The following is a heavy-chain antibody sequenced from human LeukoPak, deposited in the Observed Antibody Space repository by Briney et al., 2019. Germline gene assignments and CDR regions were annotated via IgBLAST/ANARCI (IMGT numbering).Heavy chain of an antibody. V-gene: IGHV4-61*01. D-gene: IGHD3-10*01. CDR2: IYYSGST. CDR3: ARRPLWFGELLDC. CDR1: GGSVSSASYY. Sequence: SETLSLTCTVSGGSVSSASYYWSWIRQPPGKGLEWIGYIYYSGSTNYNPSLKSRVTISVDTSKNQFSLKLSSVTAADTAVYYCARRPLWFGELLDCWGQGTLVTVSS. J-gene: IGHJ4*02.